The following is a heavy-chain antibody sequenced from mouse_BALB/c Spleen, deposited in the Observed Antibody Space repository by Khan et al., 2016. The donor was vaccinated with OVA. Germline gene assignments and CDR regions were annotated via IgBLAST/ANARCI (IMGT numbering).Heavy chain of an antibody. V-gene: IGHV3-2*02. CDR2: ISYSGST. CDR1: GYSITSDYV. CDR3: ARGDYFDY. J-gene: IGHJ2*01. Sequence: EVELVESGPGLVKPSQSLSLTCTVTGYSITSDYVWNWIRQFPGNKLEWMGYISYSGSTSYNPSFKSRTSITRDTSKNQSFLQLNSVTTEDTATYYYARGDYFDYWGQGTTLTVSS.